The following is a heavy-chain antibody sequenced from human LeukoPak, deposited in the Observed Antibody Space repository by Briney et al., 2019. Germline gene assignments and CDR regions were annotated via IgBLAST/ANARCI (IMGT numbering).Heavy chain of an antibody. D-gene: IGHD4-17*01. CDR3: ARHGDYLIDY. Sequence: SETLSLTCAVYGGSFSGYYWSWIRQPPGKGLEWIGYIYYSGSTCYNPSLKSRVTISVDTSKNQFSLKLSSVTAADTAVYYCARHGDYLIDYWGQGTLVTVSS. V-gene: IGHV4-30-4*01. CDR1: GGSFSGYY. J-gene: IGHJ4*02. CDR2: IYYSGST.